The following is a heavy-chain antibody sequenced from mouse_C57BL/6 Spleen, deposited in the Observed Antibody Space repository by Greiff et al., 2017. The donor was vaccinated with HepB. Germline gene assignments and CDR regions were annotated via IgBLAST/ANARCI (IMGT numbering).Heavy chain of an antibody. Sequence: QVQLQQPGTELVKPGASVKLFCKASGYTFPSFWMHRVKQRPRQGPEWDGNINPCNGGTNYNEKFKSKATLTVDKSSGTAYMQLRSLTSDDSAVYYCARRNYGNYYAMDYWGQVTSVTVSS. J-gene: IGHJ4*01. V-gene: IGHV1-53*01. CDR1: GYTFPSFW. D-gene: IGHD2-1*01. CDR2: INPCNGGT. CDR3: ARRNYGNYYAMDY.